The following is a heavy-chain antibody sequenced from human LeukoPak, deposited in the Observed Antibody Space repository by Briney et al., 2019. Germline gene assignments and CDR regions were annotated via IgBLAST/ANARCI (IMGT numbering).Heavy chain of an antibody. D-gene: IGHD1-26*01. Sequence: ASVKVSCKASGYTFTDYYMHWVRLAPGEGLEWMGWINPHSGGTDHAQKFQGRVTMTRDTSISTAYMELSRLRSDDTAVYYCARDMDSGPDFFDYWGLGTLVTGSS. CDR1: GYTFTDYY. V-gene: IGHV1-2*02. CDR2: INPHSGGT. J-gene: IGHJ4*02. CDR3: ARDMDSGPDFFDY.